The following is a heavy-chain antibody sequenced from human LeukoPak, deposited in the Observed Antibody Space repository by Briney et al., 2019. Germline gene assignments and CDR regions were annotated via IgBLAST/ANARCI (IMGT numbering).Heavy chain of an antibody. Sequence: GRSLRLSCVASGFTFSNYGMHWVRQAPGKGLEWVAVIWYDGTNKYYVDSVKGRFTISRDFSKNTVFLHMNSLRAEDTAMYYCARGDDSGYYDYFDYWGQGALVTVSS. V-gene: IGHV3-33*01. CDR1: GFTFSNYG. CDR3: ARGDDSGYYDYFDY. D-gene: IGHD3-22*01. CDR2: IWYDGTNK. J-gene: IGHJ4*02.